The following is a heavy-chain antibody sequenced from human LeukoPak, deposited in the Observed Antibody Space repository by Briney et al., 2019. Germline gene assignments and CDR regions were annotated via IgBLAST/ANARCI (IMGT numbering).Heavy chain of an antibody. J-gene: IGHJ4*02. CDR1: GFTFSSYA. D-gene: IGHD3-22*01. V-gene: IGHV3-30*19. CDR3: AREHGRSGYFDY. CDR2: ISSDGSQK. Sequence: GGSLRLSCAASGFTFSSYAMHWVRQAPGKGLEWVSFISSDGSQKYYADSVKGRFTISRDNSKNTLYLQLNSLRVEDTAVYYCAREHGRSGYFDYWGQGTLVTVSS.